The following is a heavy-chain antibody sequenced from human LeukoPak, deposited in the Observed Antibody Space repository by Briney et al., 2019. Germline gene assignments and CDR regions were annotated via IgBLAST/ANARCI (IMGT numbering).Heavy chain of an antibody. CDR3: ARGVDY. J-gene: IGHJ4*02. V-gene: IGHV3-48*02. CDR1: GFTFSGYA. CDR2: ISPGSTTI. Sequence: GGSLRLSCEASGFTFSGYAMNWVRQAPGKGLEWVSYISPGSTTIYYADSVKGRFTISRDNAKNSLYLQMNSLRDEDTAVYYCARGVDYWGQGTLVTVSS.